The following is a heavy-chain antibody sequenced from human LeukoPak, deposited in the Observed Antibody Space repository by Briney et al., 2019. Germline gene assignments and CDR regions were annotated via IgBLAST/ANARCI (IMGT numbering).Heavy chain of an antibody. Sequence: GGSLRLSCAASGFTFSSYTMNWVRQAPGKGLEWVSSIDGPSSYIYYADSLKGRFTTSRDNAKNSLFLQINSLRTEDTAVYYCARGSISLAWGQGTLVTVSS. CDR2: IDGPSSYI. J-gene: IGHJ5*02. D-gene: IGHD3-3*01. V-gene: IGHV3-21*01. CDR1: GFTFSSYT. CDR3: ARGSISLA.